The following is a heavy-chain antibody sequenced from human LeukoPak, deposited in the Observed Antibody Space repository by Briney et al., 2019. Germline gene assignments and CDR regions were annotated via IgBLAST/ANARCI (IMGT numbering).Heavy chain of an antibody. D-gene: IGHD1-26*01. CDR1: GFTFSDYY. CDR3: ARDRIPYSGSYTTDY. CDR2: ISSSGSTI. V-gene: IGHV3-11*01. Sequence: GGSLRLSCAASGFTFSDYYMSWIHQAPGKRLEWVSYISSSGSTIYYADSVKGRFTISRDNAKNSLYLQMNSLRAEDTAVYYCARDRIPYSGSYTTDYWGQGTLVTVSS. J-gene: IGHJ4*02.